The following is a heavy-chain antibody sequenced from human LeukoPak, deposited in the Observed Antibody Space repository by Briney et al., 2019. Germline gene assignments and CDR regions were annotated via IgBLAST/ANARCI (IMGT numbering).Heavy chain of an antibody. CDR1: GFTFSSYS. D-gene: IGHD6-13*01. V-gene: IGHV3-49*04. Sequence: GGSLRLSCTASGFTFSSYSMNWVRQAPGKGLEWVGFIRSKAYGGTTEYAASVKGRFTISRDDSKSIAYLQMNSLKTEDTAVYYCTRVFSMGYSSSWYPYYFDYWGQGTLVTVSS. CDR2: IRSKAYGGTT. J-gene: IGHJ4*02. CDR3: TRVFSMGYSSSWYPYYFDY.